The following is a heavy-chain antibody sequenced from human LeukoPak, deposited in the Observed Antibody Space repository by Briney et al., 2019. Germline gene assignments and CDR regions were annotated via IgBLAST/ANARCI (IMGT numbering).Heavy chain of an antibody. Sequence: PGGSLRLSCAASGFTFSSYSMNWVRQAPGKGLEWVSYISSSSSTIYYAESVKRRFTISRDNSKNTLDLQMNSLSAEDTAVYYCAMERWYYYDSSGPPFHWGQGTLVTVSS. CDR2: ISSSSSTI. CDR1: GFTFSSYS. J-gene: IGHJ4*02. D-gene: IGHD3-22*01. CDR3: AMERWYYYDSSGPPFH. V-gene: IGHV3-48*01.